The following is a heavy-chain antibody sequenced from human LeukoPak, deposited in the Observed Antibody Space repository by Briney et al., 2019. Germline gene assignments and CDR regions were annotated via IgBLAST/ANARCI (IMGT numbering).Heavy chain of an antibody. J-gene: IGHJ4*02. V-gene: IGHV3-23*01. Sequence: PGGSLRLSCAASKFTFSTYAMSWVRQAPGKGLEWVSAISGSGGSTYYADSVKGRFTISRDNSKNTLYLQMNSLRAEDTAVYYCAKFGPDWAAAGAVDYWGQGTLVTVSS. CDR1: KFTFSTYA. CDR2: ISGSGGST. CDR3: AKFGPDWAAAGAVDY. D-gene: IGHD6-13*01.